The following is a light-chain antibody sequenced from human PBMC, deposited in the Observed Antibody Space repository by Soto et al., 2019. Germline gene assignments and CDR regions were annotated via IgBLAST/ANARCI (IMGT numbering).Light chain of an antibody. V-gene: IGKV1-5*03. CDR1: QSIGSW. J-gene: IGKJ1*01. CDR2: QAS. CDR3: QQYNSYSRT. Sequence: DIQVTQSPSTLSASVGDRVTITCRASQSIGSWLAWYQQKPGKAPKLLIYQASSLESGVPSRFSGSGSGTEFTLTVSSLQPDDFATYYCQQYNSYSRTFGQGTKVEIK.